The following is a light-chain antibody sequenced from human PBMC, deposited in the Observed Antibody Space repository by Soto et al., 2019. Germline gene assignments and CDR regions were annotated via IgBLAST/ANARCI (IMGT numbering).Light chain of an antibody. V-gene: IGLV1-47*01. CDR3: PAWDDSLSVVV. Sequence: QSVVTQPPSASGTPGQRVTISCSGSSSNIGTNFVYWYQHLPGTAPKLLIYRTAQRPSGVPDRFSGSKSGTSASLAISGLRSEDEADHFCPAWDDSLSVVVFGGGTKLTVL. CDR2: RTA. CDR1: SSNIGTNF. J-gene: IGLJ2*01.